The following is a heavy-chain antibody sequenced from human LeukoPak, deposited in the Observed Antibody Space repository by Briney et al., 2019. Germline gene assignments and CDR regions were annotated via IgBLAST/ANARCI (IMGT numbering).Heavy chain of an antibody. V-gene: IGHV3-33*01. CDR1: GFTFSSYG. J-gene: IGHJ3*02. CDR3: ARGVPAHAHAFDI. CDR2: IWYDGSNK. D-gene: IGHD2-2*01. Sequence: GRSLRLSCAASGFTFSSYGMHWVRQAPGKGLEWVAVIWYDGSNKYYADSVKARFTISRDNSKNTLYLQMNSLRAEDTAVYYCARGVPAHAHAFDIWGQGTMVTVSS.